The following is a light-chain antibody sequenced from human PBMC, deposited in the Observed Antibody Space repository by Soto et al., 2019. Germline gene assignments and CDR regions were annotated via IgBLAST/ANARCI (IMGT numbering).Light chain of an antibody. J-gene: IGKJ2*01. CDR3: QQYGSSPPYT. V-gene: IGKV3-20*01. CDR2: AAS. Sequence: EIVLTQSSGTLSLSPGERATLSCRASQSVSSSYLAWYQHKPGQAPRLLIYAASSRATGIPDRFSGSGSGTDFTRTISRLEPEDFAVYYCQQYGSSPPYTFGQGTKLEIK. CDR1: QSVSSSY.